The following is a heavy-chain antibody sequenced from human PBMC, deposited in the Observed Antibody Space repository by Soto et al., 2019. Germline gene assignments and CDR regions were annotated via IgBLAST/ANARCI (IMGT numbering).Heavy chain of an antibody. CDR1: GGSISSYY. V-gene: IGHV4-59*01. CDR3: ARGQITISGGNLGMDV. CDR2: IYYSGST. J-gene: IGHJ6*02. D-gene: IGHD3-3*01. Sequence: PSETLSLTCTVSGGSISSYYWSWIRQPPGKGLEWIGYIYYSGSTNYNPSLKSRVTISVDTSKNQFSLKLSSVTAADTAVYYCARGQITISGGNLGMDVWGQGTPVTVSS.